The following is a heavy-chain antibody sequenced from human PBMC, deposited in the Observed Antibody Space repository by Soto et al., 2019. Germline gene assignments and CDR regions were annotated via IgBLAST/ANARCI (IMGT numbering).Heavy chain of an antibody. J-gene: IGHJ4*02. D-gene: IGHD3-10*01. CDR2: INTDGSTT. CDR1: GFTFSSYW. Sequence: EVQLVESGGNLVQPGGSLRLSCAASGFTFSSYWIHWVRRPPGKGLLWVSRINTDGSTTNYADSVKGRFTISRDNAKNTLYLQMNSLRAEDTAVYYCARGASGNYYLDYWGQGALFTSSS. CDR3: ARGASGNYYLDY. V-gene: IGHV3-74*02.